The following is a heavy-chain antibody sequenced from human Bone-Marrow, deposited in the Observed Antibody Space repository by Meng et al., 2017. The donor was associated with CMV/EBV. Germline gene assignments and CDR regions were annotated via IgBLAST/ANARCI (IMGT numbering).Heavy chain of an antibody. Sequence: GESLKISCAASGFTFSTYEMNWVRQAPGKGLEWLSYISSSGSSYTVYYADSVKGRFTISRDNAKNSLYLQMNSLRAEDTAVYYCARDRGMTTKIFGYFDLWGRGTLVTVSS. CDR3: ARDRGMTTKIFGYFDL. CDR2: ISSSGSSYTV. CDR1: GFTFSTYE. J-gene: IGHJ2*01. D-gene: IGHD4-11*01. V-gene: IGHV3-48*03.